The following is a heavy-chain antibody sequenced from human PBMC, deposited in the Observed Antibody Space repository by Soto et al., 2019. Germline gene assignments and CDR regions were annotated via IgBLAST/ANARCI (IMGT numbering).Heavy chain of an antibody. Sequence: QVQLVQSGAEVKTPGSSVKVSCKASGGSFNSFSIDWVRQAPGQGLEWMGGIIPMSGRPNYAQRFQGRVTFSADKSANAVYMEVNRLTYADTAVWFCTRRGRETANGFDSWGQGTLVTVSS. CDR3: TRRGRETANGFDS. J-gene: IGHJ5*01. CDR1: GGSFNSFS. CDR2: IIPMSGRP. V-gene: IGHV1-69*14.